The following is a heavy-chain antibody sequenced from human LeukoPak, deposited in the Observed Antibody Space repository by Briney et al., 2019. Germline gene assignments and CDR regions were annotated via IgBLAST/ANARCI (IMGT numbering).Heavy chain of an antibody. CDR1: GFTFSSYA. J-gene: IGHJ4*02. CDR2: ISGSGGST. V-gene: IGHV3-23*01. Sequence: GGSLRLSCAASGFTFSSYAMSWVRQAPGKGLEWVSAISGSGGSTYYADSVKGRFTISRDNSKNTLYLQMNSLRAEDTAVYYCANAIVATSYYFDYWGQGTLVTVSS. CDR3: ANAIVATSYYFDY. D-gene: IGHD5-12*01.